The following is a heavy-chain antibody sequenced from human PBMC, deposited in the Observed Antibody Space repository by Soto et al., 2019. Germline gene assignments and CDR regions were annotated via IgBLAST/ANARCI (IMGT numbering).Heavy chain of an antibody. J-gene: IGHJ6*02. D-gene: IGHD3-10*01. Sequence: SETLSLTCAVYGGSFSGYYWSWIRQPPGKGLEWIGEINHSGSTNYNPSLKSRVTISVDTSKNQFSLKLSSVTAADTAVYYCERSHHGFGVNYGMDVWGQGTTVTVSS. CDR1: GGSFSGYY. CDR3: ERSHHGFGVNYGMDV. CDR2: INHSGST. V-gene: IGHV4-34*01.